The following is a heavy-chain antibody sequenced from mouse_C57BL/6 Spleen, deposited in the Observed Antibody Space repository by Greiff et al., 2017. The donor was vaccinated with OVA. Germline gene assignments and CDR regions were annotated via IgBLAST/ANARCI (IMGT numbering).Heavy chain of an antibody. CDR3: ARNYYGSTRGFAY. Sequence: EVKLVESGGGLVKPGGSLQLSCAASGFTFSDYGMHWVRQAPEKGLEWVAYISSGSSTIYYADTVKGRFTISRDNAKNTLFLQMTSLRSEDTAMYYCARNYYGSTRGFAYWGQGTLVTVSA. D-gene: IGHD1-1*01. J-gene: IGHJ3*01. CDR1: GFTFSDYG. V-gene: IGHV5-17*01. CDR2: ISSGSSTI.